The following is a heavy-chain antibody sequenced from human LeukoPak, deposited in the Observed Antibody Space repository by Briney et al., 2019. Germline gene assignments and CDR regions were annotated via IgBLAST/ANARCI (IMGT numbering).Heavy chain of an antibody. V-gene: IGHV4-34*01. D-gene: IGHD6-13*01. Sequence: WETLSLTCAVYGGSFSGYYWSWIRQPPGKGLEWIGEINHSGSTNYNPSLKSRVTISVDTSKNQFSLKLSSVTAADTAVYYCARDLPYSSSFWRGGFWFDPWGQGTLVTVSS. J-gene: IGHJ5*02. CDR1: GGSFSGYY. CDR2: INHSGST. CDR3: ARDLPYSSSFWRGGFWFDP.